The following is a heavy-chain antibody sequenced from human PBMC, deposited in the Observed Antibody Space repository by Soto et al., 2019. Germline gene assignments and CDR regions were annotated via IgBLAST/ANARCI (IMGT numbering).Heavy chain of an antibody. CDR1: GGSINSYY. J-gene: IGHJ4*02. CDR3: ARHAPGGPFDY. Sequence: QVQLQESGPGLVKPSETLSLTCTVSGGSINSYYWSWIRQPPGKGLEWIGYIFYSGNTNYNPSLNSLVTLSVDTSKNQFSLKLTSVTAADTAVYYCARHAPGGPFDYWGQGTLVTVSS. CDR2: IFYSGNT. V-gene: IGHV4-59*08.